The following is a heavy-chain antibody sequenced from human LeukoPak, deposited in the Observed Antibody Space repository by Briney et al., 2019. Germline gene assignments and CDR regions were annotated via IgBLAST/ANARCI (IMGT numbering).Heavy chain of an antibody. CDR3: ATDTNQGRNGLDV. V-gene: IGHV3-74*01. J-gene: IGHJ6*02. D-gene: IGHD1-14*01. CDR1: GFMVSNHW. CDR2: INTDGSGT. Sequence: GGSLRLSCAASGFMVSNHWMHWVRQAPGKGLVWVSRINTDGSGTRYADSVKGRFTISRDSAKNTLYLQMNSLRAEDTAVYYCATDTNQGRNGLDVWGQGTTVTVSS.